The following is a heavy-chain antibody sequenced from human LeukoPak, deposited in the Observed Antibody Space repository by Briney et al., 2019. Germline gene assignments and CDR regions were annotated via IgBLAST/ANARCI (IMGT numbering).Heavy chain of an antibody. CDR2: IYYSGST. CDR3: ARTYYDILTGYYPFDY. Sequence: SETLSLTCTVSGGSISSYYWSWIRQPPGKGLEWIGYIYYSGSTNYNPSLKSRVTISVDTSKNQFSLKLSSVTAADTAVYYCARTYYDILTGYYPFDYWGQGTLVTVSS. J-gene: IGHJ4*02. V-gene: IGHV4-59*12. D-gene: IGHD3-9*01. CDR1: GGSISSYY.